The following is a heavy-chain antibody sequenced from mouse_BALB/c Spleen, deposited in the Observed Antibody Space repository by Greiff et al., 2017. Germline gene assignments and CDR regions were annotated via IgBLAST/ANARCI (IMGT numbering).Heavy chain of an antibody. CDR3: ARSGYGSSYCDY. Sequence: QVQLQQSGAELARPGASVKMSCKASGYTFTSYTMHWVKQRPGQGLEWIGYINPSSGYTNYNQKFKDKATLTADKSSSTAYMQLSSLTSEDSAVYYCARSGYGSSYCDYRGQGTTLTVSS. V-gene: IGHV1-4*01. J-gene: IGHJ2*01. CDR1: GYTFTSYT. CDR2: INPSSGYT. D-gene: IGHD1-1*01.